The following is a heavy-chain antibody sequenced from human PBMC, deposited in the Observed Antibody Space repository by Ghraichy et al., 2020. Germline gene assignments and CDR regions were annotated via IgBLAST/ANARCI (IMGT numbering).Heavy chain of an antibody. Sequence: SETRSLTCTVSGGFISSYYWSWIRQTPGKGLEWIGDIYYSGSTNYSPSLKSRVTMSVDTSKKQFSLKLSSVTAADTAVYYCARRGSGNDWYFDPWGRGTLVTVSS. CDR3: ARRGSGNDWYFDP. V-gene: IGHV4-59*01. D-gene: IGHD3-16*01. CDR2: IYYSGST. J-gene: IGHJ2*01. CDR1: GGFISSYY.